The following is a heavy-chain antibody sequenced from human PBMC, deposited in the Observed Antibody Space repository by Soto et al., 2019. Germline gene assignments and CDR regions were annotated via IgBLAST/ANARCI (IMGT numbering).Heavy chain of an antibody. CDR2: INHSGST. CDR1: GGSFSGYY. D-gene: IGHD6-6*01. CDR3: ERGKYSSPVDY. J-gene: IGHJ4*02. Sequence: PSETLSLTCAVYGGSFSGYYWSWIRQPPGKGLEWIGEINHSGSTNYNPSLKSRVTISVDTSKNQFSLKLSSVTAADTAVYYCERGKYSSPVDYWGQGTLVTVSS. V-gene: IGHV4-34*01.